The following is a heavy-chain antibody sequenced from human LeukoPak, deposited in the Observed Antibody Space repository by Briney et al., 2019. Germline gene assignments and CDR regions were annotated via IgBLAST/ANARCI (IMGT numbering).Heavy chain of an antibody. V-gene: IGHV3-23*01. D-gene: IGHD2-2*03. CDR3: AKGLFGYCSSTSCYPLDY. CDR1: GFTFSTYA. J-gene: IGHJ4*02. Sequence: GGSLRLSCAASGFTFSTYAMSWVRQAPGKGLEWVSGISGSAGSTYYADSVKGRFTISRDNSKNTLYLQMNSLRAEDTAVYYCAKGLFGYCSSTSCYPLDYWGQGTLVTVSS. CDR2: ISGSAGST.